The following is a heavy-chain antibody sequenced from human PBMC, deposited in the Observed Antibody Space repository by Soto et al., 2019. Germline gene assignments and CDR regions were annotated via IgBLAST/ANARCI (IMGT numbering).Heavy chain of an antibody. J-gene: IGHJ2*01. Sequence: GALRLSCAAPVFTFSNFVMGWVRRAPGKGLEWVSAIGGTSGSTYYADSVKGRFTISRDNSKDTLSLQMNSLGAEDTALYYCAKRRGDGYFDLWGRGTLVTVSS. CDR3: AKRRGDGYFDL. CDR1: VFTFSNFV. D-gene: IGHD7-27*01. CDR2: IGGTSGST. V-gene: IGHV3-23*01.